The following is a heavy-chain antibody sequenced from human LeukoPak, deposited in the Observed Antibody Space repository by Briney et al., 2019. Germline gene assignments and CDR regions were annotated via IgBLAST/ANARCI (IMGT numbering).Heavy chain of an antibody. D-gene: IGHD6-19*01. CDR2: ISAYNGNT. J-gene: IGHJ4*02. V-gene: IGHV1-18*01. Sequence: GASVKVSCKASGYTFTSYGISWVRQAPGQGLEWMGWISAYNGNTNYAQKLQGRVTMTTDTSTSTAYMELRSLRSDDTAVYYCARGRSSGWYTGRGDEYYFDYWGQGTLVTVSS. CDR3: ARGRSSGWYTGRGDEYYFDY. CDR1: GYTFTSYG.